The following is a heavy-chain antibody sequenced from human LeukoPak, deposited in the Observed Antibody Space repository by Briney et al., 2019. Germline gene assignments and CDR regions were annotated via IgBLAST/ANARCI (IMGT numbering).Heavy chain of an antibody. V-gene: IGHV3-43*02. J-gene: IGHJ4*02. CDR3: AKDSRDWYYYDSSGYIQY. D-gene: IGHD3-22*01. Sequence: PGGSLRLSCAASGFTFDDYAMHWVRQAPGKGLEWVSLISGDGGSTYYADSVKGRFTISRDNSKNSLYLQMNSLRAEDTALYYCAKDSRDWYYYDSSGYIQYWGQGTLVTVSS. CDR2: ISGDGGST. CDR1: GFTFDDYA.